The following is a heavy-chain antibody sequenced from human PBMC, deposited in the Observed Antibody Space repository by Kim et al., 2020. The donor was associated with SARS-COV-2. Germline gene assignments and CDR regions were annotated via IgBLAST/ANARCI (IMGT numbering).Heavy chain of an antibody. CDR1: GFTFSTYA. J-gene: IGHJ6*02. Sequence: GGSLRLSCAASGFTFSTYAMSWVRQAPGKGLEWVSSISGGGASTYYADSVTGRFTVSRDNSKVTLYLQMNNLRAEDTAVYFCARYGGILNFYSGMDVWGQATTVTVS. CDR3: ARYGGILNFYSGMDV. V-gene: IGHV3-23*01. D-gene: IGHD6-13*01. CDR2: ISGGGAST.